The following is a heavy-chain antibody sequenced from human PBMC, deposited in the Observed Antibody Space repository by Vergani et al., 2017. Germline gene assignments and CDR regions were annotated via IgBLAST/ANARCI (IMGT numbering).Heavy chain of an antibody. J-gene: IGHJ4*02. CDR2: IYSGGST. V-gene: IGHV3-53*01. CDR1: GFTVSSNY. D-gene: IGHD2-15*01. CDR3: ARGGIVVVVAATGYFDY. Sequence: EVQLVESGGGLIQPGGSLRLSCAASGFTVSSNYMSWVRQAPGKGLEWVSVIYSGGSTYYADSVKGRFTISRDNSKNTLYLQMNSLRAEDTAVYYCARGGIVVVVAATGYFDYWGQGTLVTGSS.